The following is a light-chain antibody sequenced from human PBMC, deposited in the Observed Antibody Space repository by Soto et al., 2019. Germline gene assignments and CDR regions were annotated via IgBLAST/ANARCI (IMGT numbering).Light chain of an antibody. CDR1: SSNIGAGYD. Sequence: QSVLTQPPSVSGAPGQRVTISCTGSSSNIGAGYDVHWYQQLPGTAPKLLIYVNSNRPSGVPDRFSGSKSGTSASLAITGLQPEDEADYYCCSYAGSDTLIFGSGTKVTVL. J-gene: IGLJ1*01. CDR2: VNS. V-gene: IGLV1-40*01. CDR3: CSYAGSDTLI.